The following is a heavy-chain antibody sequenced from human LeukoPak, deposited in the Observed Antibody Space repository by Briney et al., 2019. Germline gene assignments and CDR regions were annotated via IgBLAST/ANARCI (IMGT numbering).Heavy chain of an antibody. D-gene: IGHD3-3*01. CDR2: INHSGST. CDR3: ARGLNDSWTGENY. V-gene: IGHV4-34*01. CDR1: GGSFSGYY. Sequence: SETLSLACAVYGGSFSGYYWSWIRQPPGKGLEWIGEINHSGSTNYNPSLKSRVTISLDTSKSQFSLKVRYVTAADTAVYYCARGLNDSWTGENYWGQGTLVTVSS. J-gene: IGHJ4*02.